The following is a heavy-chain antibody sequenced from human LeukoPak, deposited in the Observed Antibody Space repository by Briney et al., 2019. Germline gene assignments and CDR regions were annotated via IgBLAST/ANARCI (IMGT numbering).Heavy chain of an antibody. CDR2: IKQDGSEK. CDR1: GFTFSSYS. V-gene: IGHV3-7*04. Sequence: GGSLRLSCAASGFTFSSYSMNWVRQAPGKGLEWVANIKQDGSEKYYVDSVKGRFTISRDNTKNSLYLQMNSLRPEDTAVYYCAGGFGWHIDDWGQGTQVTVSS. D-gene: IGHD2-21*01. J-gene: IGHJ4*02. CDR3: AGGFGWHIDD.